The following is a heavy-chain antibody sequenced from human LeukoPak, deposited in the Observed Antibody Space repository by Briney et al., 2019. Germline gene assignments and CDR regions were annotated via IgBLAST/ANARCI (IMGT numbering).Heavy chain of an antibody. D-gene: IGHD6-19*01. Sequence: GGSLRLSCSASGFTFSSHAVHWVRQAPGKGLEYVSGINSNGDSRYYADSLKDRFTISRDNSKDTLHLEMSSLRADDTAVYHCVRDRGCGGWPALDYWGLGTQVTVSS. CDR2: INSNGDSR. CDR3: VRDRGCGGWPALDY. V-gene: IGHV3-64D*06. CDR1: GFTFSSHA. J-gene: IGHJ4*02.